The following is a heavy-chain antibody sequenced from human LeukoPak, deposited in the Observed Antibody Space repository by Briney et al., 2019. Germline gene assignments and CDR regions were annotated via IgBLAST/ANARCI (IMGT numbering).Heavy chain of an antibody. V-gene: IGHV3-30*03. CDR3: VRDFRSADY. CDR1: GFTFSSNA. Sequence: GGSLRLSCAASGFTFSSNAMHWVRQAPGKGLEWVASISSDGSSKYYADSVKGRFTISRDNSKNTLYLQMNSLRVEDTAVYYCVRDFRSADYWGQGTLVTVSS. CDR2: ISSDGSSK. J-gene: IGHJ4*02.